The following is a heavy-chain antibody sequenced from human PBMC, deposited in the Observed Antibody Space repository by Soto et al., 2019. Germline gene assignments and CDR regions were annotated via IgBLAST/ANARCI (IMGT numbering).Heavy chain of an antibody. CDR1: GGSVSSGSCY. CDR2: IYYSGST. Sequence: PSETLSLTCTISGGSVSSGSCYWSWIRQPPGKGLEWIGYIYYSGSTNYNPSLKSRVTISVDTSKNQFSLKLSSVTAADTAVYYCAGHRLVVAATRRYYYYGMDVWGQGTTVTVSS. V-gene: IGHV4-61*01. CDR3: AGHRLVVAATRRYYYYGMDV. J-gene: IGHJ6*02. D-gene: IGHD2-15*01.